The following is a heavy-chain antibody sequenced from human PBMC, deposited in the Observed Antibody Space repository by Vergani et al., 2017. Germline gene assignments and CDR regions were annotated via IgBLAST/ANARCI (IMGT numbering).Heavy chain of an antibody. D-gene: IGHD4-23*01. CDR2: INPNSGGT. CDR1: GYTFSTYY. V-gene: IGHV1-2*02. J-gene: IGHJ4*02. CDR3: AVGVLSYGGNPSLDY. Sequence: QVQLVQSGAEVKKPGASVTVSCKASGYTFSTYYMHWVRQAPGQGLEWMGWINPNSGGTNYAQKFQGRVTMTRDTSISTAYMELSRLRSDDTAVYYCAVGVLSYGGNPSLDYWGQGTLVTVSS.